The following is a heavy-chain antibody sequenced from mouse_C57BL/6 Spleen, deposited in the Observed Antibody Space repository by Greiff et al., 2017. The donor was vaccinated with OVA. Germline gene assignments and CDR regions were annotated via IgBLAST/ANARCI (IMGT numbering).Heavy chain of an antibody. J-gene: IGHJ4*01. V-gene: IGHV1-19*01. D-gene: IGHD2-12*01. CDR1: GYTFTDYY. Sequence: EVQLQQSGPVLVKPGASVKMSCKASGYTFTDYYMNWVKQSHGKGLEWIGVINPYNGGTSYNQKFKGKATLTVDKSSSTAYMELNSLTSEDSAVYYCARGGLRGNAMDYWGQGTSVTVSS. CDR2: INPYNGGT. CDR3: ARGGLRGNAMDY.